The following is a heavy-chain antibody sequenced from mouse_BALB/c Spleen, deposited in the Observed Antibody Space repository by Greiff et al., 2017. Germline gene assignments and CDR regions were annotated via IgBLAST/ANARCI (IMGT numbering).Heavy chain of an antibody. CDR1: GYTFTSYW. D-gene: IGHD2-2*01. J-gene: IGHJ4*01. V-gene: IGHV1S81*02. CDR3: EPSTMVTPYAMDY. Sequence: QVQLQQPGAELVKPGASVKLSCKASGYTFTSYWMHWVKQRPGQGLEWIGEINPSNGRTNYNEKFKSKATLTVDKSSSTAYMQLSSLTSEASAVYYCEPSTMVTPYAMDYWGQGTSVTVSS. CDR2: INPSNGRT.